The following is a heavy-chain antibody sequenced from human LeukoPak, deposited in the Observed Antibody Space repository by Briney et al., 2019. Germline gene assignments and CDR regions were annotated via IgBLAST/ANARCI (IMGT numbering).Heavy chain of an antibody. CDR2: INHSGST. Sequence: PSETLSLTCAVYGGSFSGYYWSWIRQPPGKGLEWIGEINHSGSTNYNPSLKSRVTISVDTSKNQFSLRLSSVTAADTAVYYCARAETYYDFWSGYYEPFDYWGQGTLVTVSS. CDR3: ARAETYYDFWSGYYEPFDY. V-gene: IGHV4-34*01. D-gene: IGHD3-3*01. J-gene: IGHJ4*02. CDR1: GGSFSGYY.